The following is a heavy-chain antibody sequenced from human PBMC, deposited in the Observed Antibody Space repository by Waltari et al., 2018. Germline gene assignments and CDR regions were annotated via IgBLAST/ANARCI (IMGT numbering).Heavy chain of an antibody. J-gene: IGHJ4*02. D-gene: IGHD2-15*01. CDR1: VCSIRCYF. CDR3: ARGKDCSGGSCSGYFDY. CDR2: IYYSGCT. V-gene: IGHV4-59*01. Sequence: HLPVSGSGLVKPSETLSLTCPFSVCSIRCYFWRCLGPPAWRGLEWVGYIYYSGCTNYNPSLKSRVTISVDTSKNKLYLKLSSVTAADTAAYYCARGKDCSGGSCSGYFDYWGQGTLVTVSS.